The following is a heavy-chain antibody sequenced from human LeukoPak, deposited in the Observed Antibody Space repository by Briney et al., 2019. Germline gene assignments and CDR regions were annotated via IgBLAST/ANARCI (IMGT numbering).Heavy chain of an antibody. CDR3: ASRQITTVRGLIRPGDY. CDR2: ISGSGGST. CDR1: GFTFSSYA. D-gene: IGHD3-10*01. V-gene: IGHV3-23*01. J-gene: IGHJ4*02. Sequence: GGSLRLSCAASGFTFSSYAMSWVRQAPGKGLEWVSAISGSGGSTYYADSVKGRFTISRDNSKNTLYLQMNSLRAEDTAVYYCASRQITTVRGLIRPGDYWGQGTLVTVS.